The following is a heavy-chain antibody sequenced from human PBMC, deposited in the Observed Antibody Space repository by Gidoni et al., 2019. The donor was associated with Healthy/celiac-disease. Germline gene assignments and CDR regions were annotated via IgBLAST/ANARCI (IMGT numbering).Heavy chain of an antibody. CDR1: GFTFSSYA. CDR2: ISGSGGST. CDR3: AKDVDGDYYFDY. J-gene: IGHJ4*02. D-gene: IGHD7-27*01. Sequence: EVQLLESGGGLVQPGGSLRLSCAASGFTFSSYAMSWVRQAPGKGLELVSAISGSGGSTYSADSVKGRFTISRDNSKNTLYLQMNSLRAEDTAVYYCAKDVDGDYYFDYWGQGTLVTVSS. V-gene: IGHV3-23*01.